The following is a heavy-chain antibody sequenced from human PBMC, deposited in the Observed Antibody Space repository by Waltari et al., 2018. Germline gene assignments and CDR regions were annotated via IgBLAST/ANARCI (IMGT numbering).Heavy chain of an antibody. CDR1: GYSFTNYH. J-gene: IGHJ4*02. V-gene: IGHV1-46*01. Sequence: QAQLVQSGAEVKKPGASVKVSCKASGYSFTNYHVSWVRQAPGQGLEWMGLISPKIGRTTYAQRFRRRVTMTRDTSSSTLSIELSSLRSDDTAMYYCAWARTTYHLALSGPFAFWGQGTLVTVSS. CDR2: ISPKIGRT. CDR3: AWARTTYHLALSGPFAF. D-gene: IGHD6-19*01.